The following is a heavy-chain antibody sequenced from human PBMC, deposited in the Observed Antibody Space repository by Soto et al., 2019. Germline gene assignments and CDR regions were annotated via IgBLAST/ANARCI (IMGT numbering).Heavy chain of an antibody. CDR3: AHRHCSGGSCYPVLAFDI. CDR1: GFSLSTSGVG. CDR2: IYWNDDK. D-gene: IGHD2-15*01. J-gene: IGHJ3*02. Sequence: QITLKESGPPLVKPTQTLTLTCTFSGFSLSTSGVGVGWIRQPPGKALEWLALIYWNDDKRYSPSLKSRLTITKDTSKNQVVLTMTNMDPVDTATYYCAHRHCSGGSCYPVLAFDIWGQGTMVTVSS. V-gene: IGHV2-5*01.